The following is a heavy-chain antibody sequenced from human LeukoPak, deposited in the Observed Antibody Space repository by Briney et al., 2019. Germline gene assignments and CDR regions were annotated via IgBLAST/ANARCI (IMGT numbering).Heavy chain of an antibody. V-gene: IGHV4-34*01. J-gene: IGHJ4*02. CDR2: INHSGST. CDR1: GGSFSGYY. CDR3: ARCTRITMVRGVIITGIYYFDY. Sequence: PSETLSLTCAVYGGSFSGYYWSWIRQPPGKGLEWIGEINHSGSTNYNPSLKSRVTISVGTSKNQFSLKLSSVTAADTAVYYCARCTRITMVRGVIITGIYYFDYWGQGTLVTVSS. D-gene: IGHD3-10*01.